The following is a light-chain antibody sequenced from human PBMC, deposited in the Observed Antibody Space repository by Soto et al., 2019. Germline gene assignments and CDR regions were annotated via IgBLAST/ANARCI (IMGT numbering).Light chain of an antibody. CDR3: QQYGSSPIT. CDR2: AAS. Sequence: EIVMTQSPGILSLSRGERAILSCRASQRIGSSVTWYQQRPGQAPRLLIYAASFRATGVPDRFGGSGSATDFRLTISSLEPEDFAMYFCQQYGSSPITFGQGTRLEI. V-gene: IGKV3-20*01. J-gene: IGKJ5*01. CDR1: QRIGSSV.